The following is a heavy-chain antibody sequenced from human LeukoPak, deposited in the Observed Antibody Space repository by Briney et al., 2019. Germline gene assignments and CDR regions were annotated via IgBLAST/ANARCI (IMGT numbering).Heavy chain of an antibody. V-gene: IGHV4-39*01. CDR2: IYYSGST. Sequence: SETLSLTCNVSGGSISSGGSRWSWIRQPPGKGLEWIGSIYYSGSTYYNPSLKSRVTISVDTSKNQFSLKLSSVTAADTAVYYCASYCSGGSCPFGYWGQGTLVTVSS. CDR1: GGSISSGGSR. J-gene: IGHJ4*02. CDR3: ASYCSGGSCPFGY. D-gene: IGHD2-15*01.